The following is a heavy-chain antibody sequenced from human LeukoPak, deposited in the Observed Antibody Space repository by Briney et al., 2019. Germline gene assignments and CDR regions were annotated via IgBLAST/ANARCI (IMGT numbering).Heavy chain of an antibody. CDR3: ARGVLSIYYFEI. CDR1: GGSYRGHY. J-gene: IGHJ3*02. Sequence: SETLSLTCAVSGGSYRGHYWGWIRQSPGKGLEWIGEINYTDTTSYNPSVNSLATISGDTTTNRFSLRRTSVTAADTAVYYCARGVLSIYYFEIWGKGSLVTVSS. V-gene: IGHV4-34*01. CDR2: INYTDTT. D-gene: IGHD3-10*01.